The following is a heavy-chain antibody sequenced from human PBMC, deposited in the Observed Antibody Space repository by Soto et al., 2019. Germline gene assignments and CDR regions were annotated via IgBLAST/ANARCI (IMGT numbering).Heavy chain of an antibody. D-gene: IGHD6-13*01. Sequence: QVQLVQSGAEVKKPGASVKVSCKASGYTFTSYDINWVRQATGQGLEWMGWMNPNSGNTGYAQKXXGRXTMTRTTSISTAYMELSSLRSDDTAVYYCARELYSTVRFDPWGQGTLVTVSS. CDR3: ARELYSTVRFDP. J-gene: IGHJ5*02. CDR2: MNPNSGNT. V-gene: IGHV1-8*01. CDR1: GYTFTSYD.